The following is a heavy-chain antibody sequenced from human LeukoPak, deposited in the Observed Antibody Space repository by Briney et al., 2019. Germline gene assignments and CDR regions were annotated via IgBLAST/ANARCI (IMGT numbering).Heavy chain of an antibody. J-gene: IGHJ3*02. Sequence: GGSLRLSCAASGFTFSSYSMNWVRQAPGKGLEWVSSISSSSSYIYYADSVKGRFTISRDNAKNSLYLQMNSLRAEDTAVYYCARVMIAVAGTGDAFDIRGQGTMVTVSS. CDR3: ARVMIAVAGTGDAFDI. CDR2: ISSSSSYI. D-gene: IGHD6-19*01. CDR1: GFTFSSYS. V-gene: IGHV3-21*01.